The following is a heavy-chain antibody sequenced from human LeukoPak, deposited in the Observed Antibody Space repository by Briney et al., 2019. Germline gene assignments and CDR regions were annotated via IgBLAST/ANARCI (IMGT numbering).Heavy chain of an antibody. Sequence: GGSLRLSCAASGFTFRRYLMHWVRQAPGKGLEWVAVISYDGGNKYYADSVKGRFTISRDNSKNTLYLQMNSLRAEETAVYYCARESAATVSSGAFDFWGQGTMVTVSS. CDR2: ISYDGGNK. CDR1: GFTFRRYL. CDR3: ARESAATVSSGAFDF. J-gene: IGHJ3*01. V-gene: IGHV3-30-3*01. D-gene: IGHD3-10*01.